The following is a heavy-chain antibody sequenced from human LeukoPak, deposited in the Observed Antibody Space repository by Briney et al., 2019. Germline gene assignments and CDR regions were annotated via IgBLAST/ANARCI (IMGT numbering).Heavy chain of an antibody. Sequence: GSSVKVSCKASGGTFSSYAISWVRQAPGQGLEWMGRIIPIFGTANYAQKFQGRVTITTDESTSTAYMELSSLRSEDTAVYYCAREWNVVVPAANYYYYYYMDVWGKGTTVTVSS. CDR1: GGTFSSYA. V-gene: IGHV1-69*05. D-gene: IGHD2-2*01. CDR2: IIPIFGTA. CDR3: AREWNVVVPAANYYYYYYMDV. J-gene: IGHJ6*03.